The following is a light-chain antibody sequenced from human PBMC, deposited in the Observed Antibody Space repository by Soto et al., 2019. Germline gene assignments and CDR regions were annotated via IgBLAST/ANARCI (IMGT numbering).Light chain of an antibody. Sequence: QSVLTQPPSASGTPGQRVTISCSGSSSNIGSNYVYWYQQLPGTAPKLLIYRNSQRPSGVPDRFSASKSGTSASLAISGLRSEDEADYSCATWDDSLSGPVFGGGTKLTVL. J-gene: IGLJ3*02. CDR3: ATWDDSLSGPV. V-gene: IGLV1-47*01. CDR2: RNS. CDR1: SSNIGSNY.